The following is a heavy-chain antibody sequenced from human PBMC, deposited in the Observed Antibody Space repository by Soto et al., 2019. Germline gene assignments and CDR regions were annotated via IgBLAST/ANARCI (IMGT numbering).Heavy chain of an antibody. CDR1: GFTFTSYA. CDR2: ISVSGDRT. J-gene: IGHJ4*02. D-gene: IGHD3-22*01. Sequence: PGGSLRLSCAASGFTFTSYAMCRVRQAPGKGLEWVSSISVSGDRTFYADSVKGRFTISRDNSGNMLHLQMNSLRAEDTAVYYCAKDGDSISRNKPLDYWGQETLVTVSS. V-gene: IGHV3-23*01. CDR3: AKDGDSISRNKPLDY.